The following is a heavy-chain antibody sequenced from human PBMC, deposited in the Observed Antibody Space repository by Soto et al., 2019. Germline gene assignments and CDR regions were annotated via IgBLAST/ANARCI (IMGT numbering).Heavy chain of an antibody. CDR1: GYTFTKYA. CDR2: INAGNGHT. D-gene: IGHD3-10*01. Sequence: GASVKVSCKASGYTFTKYAMQWVRQAPGQGLEWMGWINAGNGHTKYSQRFQDRLTITRDTSASTAYMELSSLRSEDTAVYYCARGIWTMARGAYYFDNWGPGTLVTVS. J-gene: IGHJ4*02. V-gene: IGHV1-3*01. CDR3: ARGIWTMARGAYYFDN.